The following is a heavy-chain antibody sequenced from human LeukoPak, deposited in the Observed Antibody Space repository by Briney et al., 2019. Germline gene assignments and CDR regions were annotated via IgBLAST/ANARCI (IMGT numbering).Heavy chain of an antibody. CDR1: GYTFSVHY. J-gene: IGHJ6*03. Sequence: ASVKVSCKASGYTFSVHYVQWVRQAPGQGLEWMGWVNPNSGDTKYAQKFQGRVTMTRDRSISTAYMELSRLTSDDTAVYYCARGDSVYGYYYYYMGVWGKGTTVTVSS. V-gene: IGHV1-2*02. D-gene: IGHD5/OR15-5a*01. CDR2: VNPNSGDT. CDR3: ARGDSVYGYYYYYMGV.